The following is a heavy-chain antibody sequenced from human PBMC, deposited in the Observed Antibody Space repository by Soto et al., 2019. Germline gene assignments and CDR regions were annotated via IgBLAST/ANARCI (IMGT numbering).Heavy chain of an antibody. J-gene: IGHJ6*02. D-gene: IGHD2-15*01. CDR1: GGFISTNY. CDR3: ARVSDKYCSGGSCPHHRTYYAMDV. CDR2: IYYRGST. Sequence: SETLSLTCTVSGGFISTNYWSWIRQPPGKGLEWIGYIYYRGSTKYNPSLKSRVSISLDTSKNQFSLKLSSVTAADTALYYCARVSDKYCSGGSCPHHRTYYAMDVWGQGTAVTVSS. V-gene: IGHV4-59*01.